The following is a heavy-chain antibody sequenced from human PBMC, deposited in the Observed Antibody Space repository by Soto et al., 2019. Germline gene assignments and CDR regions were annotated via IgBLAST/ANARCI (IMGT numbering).Heavy chain of an antibody. V-gene: IGHV3-9*01. J-gene: IGHJ3*01. CDR2: ISGDSGSS. CDR1: GFTFEAYS. Sequence: PGGSLRLSCAAYGFTFEAYSLHWVRQLPGKGLEWVAGISGDSGSSGYADSMRGRFTVSRDNAKNSLFLQMSSLSPEDTAVYYCTKRRSDRPGFDAFDLWGQGTMVTVSS. CDR3: TKRRSDRPGFDAFDL.